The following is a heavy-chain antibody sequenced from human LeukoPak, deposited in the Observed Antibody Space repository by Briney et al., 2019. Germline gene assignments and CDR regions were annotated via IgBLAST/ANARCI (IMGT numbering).Heavy chain of an antibody. CDR1: GFTVSSNY. V-gene: IGHV3-66*01. CDR2: IYSGGST. J-gene: IGHJ3*02. Sequence: GGSLRLSCAASGFTVSSNYMSWVRQAPGKGLEWVSVIYSGGSTYYADSVKGRFTISSDNSKNTLYLQMSSLRAEDTAVYYCASWYDDAFDIWGQGTMVTVSS. D-gene: IGHD1-14*01. CDR3: ASWYDDAFDI.